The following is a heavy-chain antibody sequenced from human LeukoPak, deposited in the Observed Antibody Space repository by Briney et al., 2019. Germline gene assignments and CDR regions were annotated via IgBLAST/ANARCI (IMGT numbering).Heavy chain of an antibody. CDR2: IYTSGST. CDR1: GGSISSGSYY. CDR3: ARHTYDSSGYYPTLGY. Sequence: SETLSLTCTVSGGSISSGSYYWSWIRQPAGKGLEWIGRIYTSGSTNYNPSLKSRVTISVDTSKNQFSLKLSSVTAADTAVYYCARHTYDSSGYYPTLGYWGQGTLVTVSS. J-gene: IGHJ4*02. V-gene: IGHV4-61*02. D-gene: IGHD3-22*01.